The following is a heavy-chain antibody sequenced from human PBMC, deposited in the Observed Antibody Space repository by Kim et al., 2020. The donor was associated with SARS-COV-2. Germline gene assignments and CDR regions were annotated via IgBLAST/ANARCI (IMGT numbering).Heavy chain of an antibody. D-gene: IGHD3-10*01. J-gene: IGHJ5*02. CDR3: ARGVDYGSGGSNWFDP. CDR1: GGSISSYY. Sequence: SETLSLTCTVSGGSISSYYWSWIRQPPGKGLEWIGYIYYSGSTNYNPSLKSRVTISVDTSKNQCSLKLSSVTAADTAVYYCARGVDYGSGGSNWFDPWGQGTLVTVSS. CDR2: IYYSGST. V-gene: IGHV4-59*13.